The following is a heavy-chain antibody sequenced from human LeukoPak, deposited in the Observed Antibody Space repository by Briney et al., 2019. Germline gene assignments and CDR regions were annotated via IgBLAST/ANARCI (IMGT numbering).Heavy chain of an antibody. D-gene: IGHD3-22*01. CDR3: TRVGITMIVVANRWFDP. Sequence: GASVKVSCKASGYTFTSYYMHWVRQAPGQGLEWMGIINPSGGSTSYAQKFQGRVTMTTDTSTSTAYMELRSLRSDDTAVYYCTRVGITMIVVANRWFDPWGQGTLVTVSS. CDR2: INPSGGST. V-gene: IGHV1-46*01. J-gene: IGHJ5*02. CDR1: GYTFTSYY.